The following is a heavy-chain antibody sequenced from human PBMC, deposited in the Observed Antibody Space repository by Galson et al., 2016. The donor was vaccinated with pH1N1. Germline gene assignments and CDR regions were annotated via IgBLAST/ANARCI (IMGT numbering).Heavy chain of an antibody. CDR3: ARDYYYHYGMFV. CDR2: ITTSGDSL. J-gene: IGHJ6*02. Sequence: SLRLSCAASGFTFSGFEMNWVRQAPGKGLEWISYITTSGDSLYYADSVKGRFTISRDNAKNSLYLQMNSLRVEDTAVYYCARDYYYHYGMFVWGQGTTVTVSS. V-gene: IGHV3-48*03. CDR1: GFTFSGFE.